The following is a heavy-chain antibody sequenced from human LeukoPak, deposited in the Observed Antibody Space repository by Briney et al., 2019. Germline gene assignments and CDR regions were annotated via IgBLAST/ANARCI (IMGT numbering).Heavy chain of an antibody. J-gene: IGHJ4*02. D-gene: IGHD3-3*01. CDR1: GFTFSSYA. CDR3: ARDGSGYYDFWSGYGGGDYFDY. Sequence: PGGSLRLSCAASGFTFSSYAMHWVRQAPGKGLEWVAVISYDGSNKYYADSVKGRFTISRDNSKNTLYLQMNSLRAEDTAVYYCARDGSGYYDFWSGYGGGDYFDYWGQGTLVTVSS. V-gene: IGHV3-30*04. CDR2: ISYDGSNK.